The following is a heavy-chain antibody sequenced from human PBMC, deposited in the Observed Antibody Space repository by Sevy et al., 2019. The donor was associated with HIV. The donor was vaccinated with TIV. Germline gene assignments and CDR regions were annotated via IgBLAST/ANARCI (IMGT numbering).Heavy chain of an antibody. J-gene: IGHJ6*02. CDR3: AKDTRMDYDFWSGYYLSYYGMDV. CDR1: GFTFDDYA. Sequence: GGSLRLSCAASGFTFDDYAMHWVRQAPGKGLEWVSGISWNSGSRGYADSVKGRFTISRDNAKNSLYLQMNSLRAEDTALYYCAKDTRMDYDFWSGYYLSYYGMDVWGQGTTVTVSS. V-gene: IGHV3-9*01. CDR2: ISWNSGSR. D-gene: IGHD3-3*01.